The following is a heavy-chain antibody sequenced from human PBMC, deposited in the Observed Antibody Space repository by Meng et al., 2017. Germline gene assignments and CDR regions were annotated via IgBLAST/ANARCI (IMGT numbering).Heavy chain of an antibody. J-gene: IGHJ5*02. Sequence: EVHLVESGGGLVQSGGSLRLSCTASGFTFRNYWMHWVRQAPGKGLVWVSRIKPDGTMTVYADSVKGRFTISRDNAKNTLYLQMNSLRSDDTAVYYCARSDWFDPWGQGTLVTVSS. CDR1: GFTFRNYW. V-gene: IGHV3-74*01. CDR2: IKPDGTMT. CDR3: ARSDWFDP.